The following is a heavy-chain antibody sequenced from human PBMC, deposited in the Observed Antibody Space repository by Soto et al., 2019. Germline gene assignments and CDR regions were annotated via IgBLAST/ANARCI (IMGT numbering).Heavy chain of an antibody. J-gene: IGHJ4*02. D-gene: IGHD3-16*01. V-gene: IGHV1-46*03. Sequence: QVQLVQSGAEVKKPGASVKVSCKASGYTFTSYYMHWVRQAPGQGLEWMGIINPSGGSTSYAQKFQGRVTMTRDTSTSTVYMELSSLRSEDTAVYYCAYFPPVGVWVYWGQGTLVTVSS. CDR3: AYFPPVGVWVY. CDR1: GYTFTSYY. CDR2: INPSGGST.